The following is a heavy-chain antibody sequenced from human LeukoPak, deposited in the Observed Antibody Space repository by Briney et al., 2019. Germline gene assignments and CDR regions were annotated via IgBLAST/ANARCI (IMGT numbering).Heavy chain of an antibody. CDR2: ISGSGDST. CDR3: ANFGCSSTSCLDY. CDR1: GFIFDDYT. D-gene: IGHD2-2*01. V-gene: IGHV3-23*01. Sequence: GGSLRLSCAASGFIFDDYTMYWVRQTPGKGLEWVSAISGSGDSTYYADSVKGRFTISRDNSKNTLYLQMNSLRAEDTAVYYCANFGCSSTSCLDYWGQGTLVTVSS. J-gene: IGHJ4*02.